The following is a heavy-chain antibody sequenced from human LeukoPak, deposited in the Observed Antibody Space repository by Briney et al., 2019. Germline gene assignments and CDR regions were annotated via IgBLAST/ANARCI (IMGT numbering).Heavy chain of an antibody. Sequence: GGSLRLSCTVSGFTVSSNSMSWVRQAPGKGLEWVSFMYSDNTHYSDSVKGRFTISRDNSKNTLYLQMNSLRAEDTAVYYCARRAGAYSHPYDYWGQGTLVTVSS. CDR2: MYSDNT. CDR3: ARRAGAYSHPYDY. CDR1: GFTVSSNS. V-gene: IGHV3-53*01. D-gene: IGHD1-26*01. J-gene: IGHJ4*02.